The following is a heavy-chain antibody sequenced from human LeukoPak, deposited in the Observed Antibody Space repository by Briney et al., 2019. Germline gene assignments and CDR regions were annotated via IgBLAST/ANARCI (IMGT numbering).Heavy chain of an antibody. CDR3: SGSYLYYYYYYMNV. CDR2: IYYSGST. J-gene: IGHJ6*03. CDR1: GGSISSSSYY. Sequence: SETLSLTRTVSGGSISSSSYYWGWIRQPPGKGLEWIGSIYYSGSTYYNPSLKRRVTISIDTSKNQFSLKLSSVTAADTAVYYCSGSYLYYYYYYMNVWGKGTTVTISS. V-gene: IGHV4-39*07. D-gene: IGHD1-26*01.